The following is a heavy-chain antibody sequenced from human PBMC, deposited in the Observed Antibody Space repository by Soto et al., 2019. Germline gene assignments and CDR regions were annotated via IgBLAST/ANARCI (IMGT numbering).Heavy chain of an antibody. V-gene: IGHV3-30*18. CDR1: GFTFSSYG. Sequence: PGGSLRLSCAASGFTFSSYGMHWVRQAPGKGLEWVAIISEDGRNKYYADSVKGRFTISRDNSKNTVYLQVNSLRAEDTTVYYCAKDSVVATIRIYDYWGQGTLVTVSS. J-gene: IGHJ4*02. CDR2: ISEDGRNK. CDR3: AKDSVVATIRIYDY. D-gene: IGHD5-12*01.